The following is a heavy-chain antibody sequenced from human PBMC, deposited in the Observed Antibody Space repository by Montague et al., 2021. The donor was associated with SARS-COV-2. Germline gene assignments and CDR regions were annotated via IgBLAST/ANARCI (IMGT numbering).Heavy chain of an antibody. J-gene: IGHJ4*02. CDR3: ARREWLRGGFDY. Sequence: SETLSLTCTVSGGSISSYYWSWIRQPPGKGPEWIGYIYYSGSTNYNPSLKSRVTISVDTSKSQFSLKLSSVTAADTAVYYCARREWLRGGFDYWGQGTLVTVSS. CDR2: IYYSGST. D-gene: IGHD5-12*01. CDR1: GGSISSYY. V-gene: IGHV4-59*08.